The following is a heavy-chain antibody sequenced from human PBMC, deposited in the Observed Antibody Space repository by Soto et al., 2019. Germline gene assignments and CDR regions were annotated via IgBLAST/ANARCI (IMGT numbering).Heavy chain of an antibody. D-gene: IGHD3-22*01. CDR1: GYTFTSYG. CDR2: INPGNGKT. J-gene: IGHJ4*02. Sequence: GASVKVSFKASGYTFTSYGMNWLRQAPGRRLEWMGWINPGNGKTKYSQKVQGRLIITRDTSASTAYMQLSSLTSEDTAIYYCARGGYFDSSGYLGYWGQGTLVTVSS. CDR3: ARGGYFDSSGYLGY. V-gene: IGHV1-3*01.